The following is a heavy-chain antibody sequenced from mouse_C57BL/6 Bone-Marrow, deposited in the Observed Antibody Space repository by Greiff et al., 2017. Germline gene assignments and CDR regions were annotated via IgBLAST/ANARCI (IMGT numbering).Heavy chain of an antibody. V-gene: IGHV1-69*01. Sequence: QVQLQQPGAELVMPGASVKLSCKASGYTFTSYWMHWVKQRPGQGLEWIGEIDPSDSYTNYNQKFKGKSTLTVDKSSSTAYMQLSSLTSEDSAVYYCARGRLYDGYYYYATDYWGQGTSVTVSS. CDR2: IDPSDSYT. D-gene: IGHD2-3*01. CDR3: ARGRLYDGYYYYATDY. J-gene: IGHJ4*01. CDR1: GYTFTSYW.